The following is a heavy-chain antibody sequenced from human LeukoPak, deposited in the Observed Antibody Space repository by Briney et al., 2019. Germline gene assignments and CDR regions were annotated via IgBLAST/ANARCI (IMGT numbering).Heavy chain of an antibody. CDR2: IYPGDSDT. CDR1: GYSFTSFW. J-gene: IGHJ4*02. CDR3: TRHVGATGPDY. Sequence: GESLKISCKGSGYSFTSFWIGWVRQMPGKGLEWMGIIYPGDSDTRYSPSFQGQVTISADKSISTAYLQWSSLRASDTAMYYCTRHVGATGPDYWGQGTLVAVSP. V-gene: IGHV5-51*01. D-gene: IGHD1-1*01.